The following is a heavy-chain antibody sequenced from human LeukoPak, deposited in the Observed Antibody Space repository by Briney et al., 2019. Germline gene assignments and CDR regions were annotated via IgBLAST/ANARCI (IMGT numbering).Heavy chain of an antibody. J-gene: IGHJ4*02. CDR2: ISWNSGSI. CDR3: AKDIGYSSSSVLFDY. CDR1: GFTFDDYA. V-gene: IGHV3-9*01. Sequence: GRSLRLSCAASGFTFDDYAMHWVRQAPGKGLEWVSGISWNSGSIGYADSVKGRFTISRDNAKNSLYLQMNSLRAEDTALYYCAKDIGYSSSSVLFDYWGQGTLVTVSS. D-gene: IGHD6-6*01.